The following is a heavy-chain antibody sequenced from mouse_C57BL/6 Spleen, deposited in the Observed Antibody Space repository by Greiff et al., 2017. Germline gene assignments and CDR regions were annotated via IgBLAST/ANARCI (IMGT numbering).Heavy chain of an antibody. V-gene: IGHV7-1*01. D-gene: IGHD1-1*01. J-gene: IGHJ4*01. Sequence: EVKVVESGGGLVQSGRSLRLSCATSGFTFSDFYMEWVRQAPGKGLEWIAASRNKANDYTTEYSASVKGRFSVSRDTSQSILYLQMNALRAEDTAIYYCARDALYCGRAYAMDYWGQGTSVTVSS. CDR2: SRNKANDYTT. CDR1: GFTFSDFY. CDR3: ARDALYCGRAYAMDY.